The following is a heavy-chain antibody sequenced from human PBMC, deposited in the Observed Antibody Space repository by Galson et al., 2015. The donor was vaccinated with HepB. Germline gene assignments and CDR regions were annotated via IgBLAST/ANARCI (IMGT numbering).Heavy chain of an antibody. V-gene: IGHV3-48*04. J-gene: IGHJ6*02. D-gene: IGHD2-2*01. CDR1: GFTFSDYS. CDR3: ARDQRCTIPTCFGPYSHYYYCGMDV. Sequence: SLRLSCAASGFTFSDYSMNWVRQAPGKGLEWVSYISSSSNTMYYTDSVKGRFTISRDNAKNSLFLQMNSLRVDDTAVYYCARDQRCTIPTCFGPYSHYYYCGMDVWGQGTTVTVSS. CDR2: ISSSSNTM.